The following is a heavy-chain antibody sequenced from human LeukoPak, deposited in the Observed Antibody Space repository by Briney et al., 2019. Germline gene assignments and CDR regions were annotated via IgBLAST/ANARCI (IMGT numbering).Heavy chain of an antibody. V-gene: IGHV4-4*07. CDR3: ARDPGKERFGVVFDY. Sequence: SETLSLTCTVSGDSIRSNYWYWIRQPAGKGLEWIGRIHSSGITNYNSSLMSRVTMSVDTSKNQFSLKMTSVTAADTAVYYCARDPGKERFGVVFDYWGQGTLVTVSS. J-gene: IGHJ4*02. CDR1: GDSIRSNY. CDR2: IHSSGIT. D-gene: IGHD3-10*01.